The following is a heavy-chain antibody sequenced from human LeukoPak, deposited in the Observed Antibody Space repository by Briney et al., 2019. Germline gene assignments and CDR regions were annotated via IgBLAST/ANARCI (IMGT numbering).Heavy chain of an antibody. V-gene: IGHV1-2*02. J-gene: IGHJ4*02. CDR3: ARGDRAAGTRFDY. CDR1: GYTFTGYY. CDR2: INPNSGGT. Sequence: ASVTVSCKASGYTFTGYYMHWVRQAPGQGLEWMGWINPNSGGTNYAQKFQGRVTMTRDTSISTAYMELSRLRSDDTAVYYCARGDRAAGTRFDYWGQGTLVTVSS. D-gene: IGHD6-13*01.